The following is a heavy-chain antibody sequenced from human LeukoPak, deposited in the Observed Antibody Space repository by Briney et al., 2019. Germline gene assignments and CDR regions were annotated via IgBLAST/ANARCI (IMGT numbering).Heavy chain of an antibody. D-gene: IGHD3-16*02. CDR3: ARGFGGVIAHFDY. Sequence: PSETLSLTCTVSGGSVSSGGFYWTWIRQPPGKGLEWIGYIYYSGSTNYIPSLRSRLTISVDTSKNQFSLKLSSVTAADTAVYYCARGFGGVIAHFDYWGQGILVTVSS. CDR2: IYYSGST. CDR1: GGSVSSGGFY. V-gene: IGHV4-61*08. J-gene: IGHJ4*02.